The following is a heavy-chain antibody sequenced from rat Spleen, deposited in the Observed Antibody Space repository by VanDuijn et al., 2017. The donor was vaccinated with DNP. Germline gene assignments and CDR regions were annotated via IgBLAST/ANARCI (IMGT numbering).Heavy chain of an antibody. CDR2: ISYDGSRT. D-gene: IGHD1-3*01. CDR1: GFTFSDYN. Sequence: EVQLVESGGGLVQPGRSMKLSCAASGFTFSDYNMAWVRQAPKKGLQWVATISYDGSRTYYRDSVKGRFTISRDNAESTLYLQMDSLRSEDTATYYCTRQNFYSNYGATDAWGQGTSVTVSS. V-gene: IGHV5-7*01. J-gene: IGHJ4*01. CDR3: TRQNFYSNYGATDA.